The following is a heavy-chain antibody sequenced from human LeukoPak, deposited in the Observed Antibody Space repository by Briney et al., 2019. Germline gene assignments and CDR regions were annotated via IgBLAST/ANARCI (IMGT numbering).Heavy chain of an antibody. CDR2: ISSSSSYI. CDR3: ARAYNWNYSDFDY. J-gene: IGHJ4*02. Sequence: PGGSLRLSCAASGFTFRSYAMSWVRQAPGKGLEWVSSISSSSSYIYYADSVKGRFTISRDNAKNSLYLQMNSLRAEDTAVYYCARAYNWNYSDFDYWGQGTLVTVSS. D-gene: IGHD1-7*01. CDR1: GFTFRSYA. V-gene: IGHV3-21*01.